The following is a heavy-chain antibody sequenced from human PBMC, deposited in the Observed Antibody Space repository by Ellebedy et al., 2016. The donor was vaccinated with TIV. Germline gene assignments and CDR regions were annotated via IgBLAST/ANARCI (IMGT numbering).Heavy chain of an antibody. CDR1: GYTFTSYD. CDR3: ARGGYSFGSGDFDY. V-gene: IGHV1-8*01. D-gene: IGHD5-18*01. Sequence: ASVKVSCKASGYTFTSYDLNWVRQATGQGLEWMGWMNPNSDNTGYAQKFQGRVTMTRNTSISTAYMELSSLRSEETAVYYCARGGYSFGSGDFDYWGLGTLVTVSS. J-gene: IGHJ4*02. CDR2: MNPNSDNT.